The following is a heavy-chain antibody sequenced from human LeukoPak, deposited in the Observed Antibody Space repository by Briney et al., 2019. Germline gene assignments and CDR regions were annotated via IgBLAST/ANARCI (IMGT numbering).Heavy chain of an antibody. CDR1: GFTFSSYG. J-gene: IGHJ4*02. CDR3: AREYYDFWSGYLHH. D-gene: IGHD3-3*01. V-gene: IGHV3-7*03. Sequence: GGSLRLSCAASGFTFSSYGMHWVRQAPGKGLEWVANIKQDGSEKYYVDSVKGRFTISRDNAKNSLYLQMNSLRAEDTAVYYCAREYYDFWSGYLHHWGQGTLVTVSS. CDR2: IKQDGSEK.